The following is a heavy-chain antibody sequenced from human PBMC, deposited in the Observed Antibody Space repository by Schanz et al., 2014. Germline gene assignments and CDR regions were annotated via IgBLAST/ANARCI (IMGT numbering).Heavy chain of an antibody. J-gene: IGHJ4*02. Sequence: QLQLQQWGAGLLKPSETLSLSCAVYSGSFSGYYWSWIRQPPGKGLEWIGEINHSGSTNYNPSLKSRVTISVDTSKSQFSLKLSSVTAADTAVYYCARGPDSTSADVTRGRRRYYFDYWGQGTLVTVSS. CDR2: INHSGST. V-gene: IGHV4-34*01. D-gene: IGHD6-13*01. CDR3: ARGPDSTSADVTRGRRRYYFDY. CDR1: SGSFSGYY.